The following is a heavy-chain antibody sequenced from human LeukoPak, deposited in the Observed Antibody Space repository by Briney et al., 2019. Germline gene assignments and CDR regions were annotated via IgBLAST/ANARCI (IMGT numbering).Heavy chain of an antibody. CDR1: GGSISSYY. J-gene: IGHJ4*02. D-gene: IGHD2-21*02. Sequence: PSETLSLTCTVSGGSISSYYWNWIRQPPGKGLEWLGYIHYSGSTKYNPSLESRVTISLGTAKNQFSLRLSSLTAADTAVYYCARGEGQAVSAFDYWGQGMLVTVSS. CDR2: IHYSGST. CDR3: ARGEGQAVSAFDY. V-gene: IGHV4-59*01.